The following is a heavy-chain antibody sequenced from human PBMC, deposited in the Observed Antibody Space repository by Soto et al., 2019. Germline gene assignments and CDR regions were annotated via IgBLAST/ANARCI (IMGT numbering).Heavy chain of an antibody. CDR3: ARHDSSGHHQDGWFDP. V-gene: IGHV1-46*01. CDR1: GFSFSDYF. CDR2: INPSGDSR. D-gene: IGHD3-22*01. J-gene: IGHJ5*02. Sequence: ASVKVSCKASGFSFSDYFMHWVRQAPGQGLEWMGIINPSGDSRNYAQKFQGRVTITRDTSTSTVYMDLSSLKASDTAMYYCARHDSSGHHQDGWFDPWGQGTLVTVSS.